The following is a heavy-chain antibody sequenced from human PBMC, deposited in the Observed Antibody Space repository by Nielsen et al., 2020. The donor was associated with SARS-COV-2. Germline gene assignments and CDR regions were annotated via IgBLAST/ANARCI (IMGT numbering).Heavy chain of an antibody. CDR1: GFTFSSYA. V-gene: IGHV3-23*01. Sequence: GGSLRLSCAASGFTFSSYAMSWVRQAPGKGLEWVSAISGSGGSTYYADSVKGRFTISRDNSKNTLYLQMNSLRAEDTAVYYCAKDPLSSSWYHYFDYWGQGTLVTVSS. CDR3: AKDPLSSSWYHYFDY. J-gene: IGHJ4*02. CDR2: ISGSGGST. D-gene: IGHD6-13*01.